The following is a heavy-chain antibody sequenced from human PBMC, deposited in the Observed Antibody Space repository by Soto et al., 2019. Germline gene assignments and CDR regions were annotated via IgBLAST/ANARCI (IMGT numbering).Heavy chain of an antibody. CDR3: ERVPSPTTGTT. J-gene: IGHJ5*02. V-gene: IGHV3-30-3*01. CDR1: GFIFSSYW. Sequence: PGWALRVSCAASGFIFSSYWMNWVRQAPGKGLEWVAVISYDGSNKYYADSVKGRFTISRDNSKNTLYLQMNSLRAEDTAVYYCERVPSPTTGTTWGQGTLVTASS. D-gene: IGHD1-1*01. CDR2: ISYDGSNK.